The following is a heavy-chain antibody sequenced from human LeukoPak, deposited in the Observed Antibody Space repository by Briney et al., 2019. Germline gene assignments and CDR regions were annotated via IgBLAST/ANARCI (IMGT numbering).Heavy chain of an antibody. CDR2: INPNSGGT. CDR3: ARDKLEWLFGRSDAFDI. V-gene: IGHV1-2*02. Sequence: ASVKVSCKASGYTFTNYDINWVRQAPGQGLEWMGWINPNSGGTNYAQKFQGRVTMTRDTSISTAYMELSRLRSDDTAVYYCARDKLEWLFGRSDAFDIWGQGTMVTVSS. CDR1: GYTFTNYD. D-gene: IGHD3-3*01. J-gene: IGHJ3*02.